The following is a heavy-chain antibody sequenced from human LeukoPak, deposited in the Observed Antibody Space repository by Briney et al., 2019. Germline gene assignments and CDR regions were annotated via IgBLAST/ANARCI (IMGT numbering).Heavy chain of an antibody. J-gene: IGHJ4*02. CDR3: ARDKIVGPTTLDY. D-gene: IGHD1-26*01. Sequence: GGSLRLSCAASGFTFSGYWMSWVRQTPEKGLEWVANIKQDGYEKYYVDSVKGRFTISRDNARNSLYLQMNSLRADDTAIYYCARDKIVGPTTLDYWGQGTLVTVSS. V-gene: IGHV3-7*01. CDR1: GFTFSGYW. CDR2: IKQDGYEK.